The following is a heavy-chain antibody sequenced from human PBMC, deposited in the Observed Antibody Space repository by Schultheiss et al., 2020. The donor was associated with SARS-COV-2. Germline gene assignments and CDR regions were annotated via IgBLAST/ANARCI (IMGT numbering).Heavy chain of an antibody. V-gene: IGHV1-69*13. CDR2: IFLVFGTA. CDR3: ARGSHDFWREAPDQYAMDV. Sequence: SVKVSCKASGGTFSIYAISWVRQAPGQGLEWMGEIFLVFGTAFYARQFQGRVSITADEPTTTVYMELSRLRSDDSAVYYCARGSHDFWREAPDQYAMDVWGPGTTVTVSS. D-gene: IGHD3-3*01. CDR1: GGTFSIYA. J-gene: IGHJ6*02.